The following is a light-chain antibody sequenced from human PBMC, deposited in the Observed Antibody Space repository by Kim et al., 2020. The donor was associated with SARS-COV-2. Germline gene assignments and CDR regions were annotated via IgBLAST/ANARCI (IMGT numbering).Light chain of an antibody. J-gene: IGLJ3*02. CDR1: SGNSASNY. CDR3: QSSDTSNHWV. CDR2: EDH. V-gene: IGLV6-57*02. Sequence: KQITISCTGGSGNSASNYGQGYQQRPGSAPTTVIFEDHERPSEVPDRFSGSIDSSSNSASLTISGLKTEDEADYYCQSSDTSNHWVFGGGTQLTVL.